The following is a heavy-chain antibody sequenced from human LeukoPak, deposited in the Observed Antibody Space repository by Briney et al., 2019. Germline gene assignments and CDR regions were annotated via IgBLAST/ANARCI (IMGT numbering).Heavy chain of an antibody. Sequence: ASVKVSCKASGYTFTSYYMHWVRQAPGQGLEWMGIINPSGGSTSYAQKFQGRVTISVDTSKNQFSLKLSSVTAADTAVYYCARGLPTTVTYFDYWGQGTLVTVSS. CDR1: GYTFTSYY. CDR3: ARGLPTTVTYFDY. J-gene: IGHJ4*02. V-gene: IGHV1-46*01. D-gene: IGHD4-17*01. CDR2: INPSGGST.